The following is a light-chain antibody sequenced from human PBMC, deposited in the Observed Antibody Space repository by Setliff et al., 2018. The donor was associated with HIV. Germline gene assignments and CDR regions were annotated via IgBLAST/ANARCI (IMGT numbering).Light chain of an antibody. V-gene: IGLV1-44*01. CDR3: ATWDDSLNGYV. Sequence: QSALTQPPSASGTPGQRVTISCSGSSSNIGRNPVNWYQQLPGTAPKLLIYNNFQGPSGVPDRFSGSKSGTSASLAISGLQSEDEADYYCATWDDSLNGYVFGTGTKVTVL. J-gene: IGLJ1*01. CDR2: NNF. CDR1: SSNIGRNP.